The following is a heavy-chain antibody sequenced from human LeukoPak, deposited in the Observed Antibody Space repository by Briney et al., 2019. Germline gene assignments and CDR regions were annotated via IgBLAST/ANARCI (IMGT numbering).Heavy chain of an antibody. CDR3: ARAIRRSYCSSTSCYVWFDP. V-gene: IGHV4-31*03. J-gene: IGHJ5*02. D-gene: IGHD2-2*01. CDR2: IYYSGST. Sequence: SETLSLTCTVSGGSISSGGYYWSWIRQHPGKGLEWIGYIYYSGSTYYNPSLKSRVTISVDTSKNQFSLKLSSVTAADTAVYYCARAIRRSYCSSTSCYVWFDPWGQGTLVTVSS. CDR1: GGSISSGGYY.